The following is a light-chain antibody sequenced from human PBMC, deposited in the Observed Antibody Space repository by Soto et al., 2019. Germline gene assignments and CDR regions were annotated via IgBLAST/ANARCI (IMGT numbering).Light chain of an antibody. CDR2: DAS. CDR1: QSISSW. Sequence: DIQMTQSPSTLSASVGDRVTITCRASQSISSWLAWYQQKPGKAPKLLIYDASSLESGVPSRFSGSGSGTDFSLTISSLQPEDVATYYCQYLNSFPLTFGGGTKVDIK. J-gene: IGKJ4*01. CDR3: QYLNSFPLT. V-gene: IGKV1-5*01.